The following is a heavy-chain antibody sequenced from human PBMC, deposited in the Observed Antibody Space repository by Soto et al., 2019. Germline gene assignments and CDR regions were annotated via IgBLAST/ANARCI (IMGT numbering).Heavy chain of an antibody. V-gene: IGHV4-38-2*01. Sequence: PETLSLTCAVSGDSITSIYHSACIRQPPGRGLEWVASIYHSGTTYYNPSLKSRVTISVDTSKNHFSLNLRSVTAADSAVYYCARTDNVGYYQHFGQGNVVTVSS. CDR3: ARTDNVGYYQH. CDR1: GDSITSIYH. D-gene: IGHD3-3*01. CDR2: IYHSGTT. J-gene: IGHJ1*01.